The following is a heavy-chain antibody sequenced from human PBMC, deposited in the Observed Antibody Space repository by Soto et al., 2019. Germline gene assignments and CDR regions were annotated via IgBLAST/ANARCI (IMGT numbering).Heavy chain of an antibody. V-gene: IGHV1-69*12. D-gene: IGHD2-2*01. Sequence: QVQLVQSGAEVKKPGSSVKVSCKASGGTFSSYAISWVRQAPGQGLEWMGGIIPIFGTANYAQKFQGRVTSTADETTSTAYMELSSLRSEDTAVYYCTRVGMGQDIVLVPAPNPQEYYYGMDVWGQGTTVTVSS. CDR3: TRVGMGQDIVLVPAPNPQEYYYGMDV. J-gene: IGHJ6*02. CDR2: IIPIFGTA. CDR1: GGTFSSYA.